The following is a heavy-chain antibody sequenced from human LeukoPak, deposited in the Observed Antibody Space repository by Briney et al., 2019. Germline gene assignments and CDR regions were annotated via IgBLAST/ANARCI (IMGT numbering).Heavy chain of an antibody. CDR2: INPNSGGT. V-gene: IGHV1-2*02. J-gene: IGHJ4*02. Sequence: ASVKVSCKASGYTFTGYYMHWVRQAPGQGLEWMGWINPNSGGTNYAQKFQGRVTMTRDTSISTAYMELSRLRSDDTAVYYCARAKTMIIVVSLFDYWGQGTLVTVSS. CDR1: GYTFTGYY. D-gene: IGHD3-22*01. CDR3: ARAKTMIIVVSLFDY.